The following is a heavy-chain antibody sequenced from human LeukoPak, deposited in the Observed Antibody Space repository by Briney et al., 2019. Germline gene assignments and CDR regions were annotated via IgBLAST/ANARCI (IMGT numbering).Heavy chain of an antibody. D-gene: IGHD6-19*01. CDR1: GYTFTNYG. CDR2: INTYNGNT. CDR3: AKTPNSGWYEGDFDY. J-gene: IGHJ4*02. Sequence: ASVKASCKASGYTFTNYGITWMRQAPGQGLEWMGWINTYNGNTNYAQKLQGRVTITTDESTSTAYMELSSLRSEDTAVYYCAKTPNSGWYEGDFDYWGQGTLVTVSS. V-gene: IGHV1-18*01.